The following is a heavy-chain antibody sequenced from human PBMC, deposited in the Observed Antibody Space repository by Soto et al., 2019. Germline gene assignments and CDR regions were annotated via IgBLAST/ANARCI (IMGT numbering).Heavy chain of an antibody. CDR2: IIPIFGTA. CDR1: GGTFSSYA. J-gene: IGHJ6*02. V-gene: IGHV1-69*01. Sequence: QVQLVQSGAEVKKPGSSVKVSCKASGGTFSSYAISWVRQAPGQGLEWMGGIIPIFGTANYAQKFQGRVTITADESTSTPYMELSSLRSEDTAVYYCATRTRLPHYYYYYGMDVWGQGTTVTVSS. CDR3: ATRTRLPHYYYYYGMDV.